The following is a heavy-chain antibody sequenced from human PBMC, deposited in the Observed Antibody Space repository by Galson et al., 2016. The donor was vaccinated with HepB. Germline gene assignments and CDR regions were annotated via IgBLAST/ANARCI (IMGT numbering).Heavy chain of an antibody. V-gene: IGHV3-7*03. CDR1: GFTFRNHW. CDR3: AKIDDSRWYFDL. Sequence: LRLSCAASGFTFRNHWMSWIRQAPGKGLEWGANIKYDGNEKYYVESMKGRFTVSRDNARDSLYLQMNSLRADDTAVYYCAKIDDSRWYFDLWGRGTLVTVSS. D-gene: IGHD3-16*01. CDR2: IKYDGNEK. J-gene: IGHJ2*01.